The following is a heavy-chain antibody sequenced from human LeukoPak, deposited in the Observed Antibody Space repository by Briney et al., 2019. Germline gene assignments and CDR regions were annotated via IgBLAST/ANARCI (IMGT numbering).Heavy chain of an antibody. V-gene: IGHV4-34*01. Sequence: SETLSLTCAVYAGSFSGYYWSWIRQPPGKGLEWIGEINHSGSTNYNPSLKSRVTISVDTSKNQFSLKLSSVTAADTAVYYCARGLHSSGSFDYWGQGTLVTVSS. J-gene: IGHJ4*02. D-gene: IGHD6-19*01. CDR1: AGSFSGYY. CDR2: INHSGST. CDR3: ARGLHSSGSFDY.